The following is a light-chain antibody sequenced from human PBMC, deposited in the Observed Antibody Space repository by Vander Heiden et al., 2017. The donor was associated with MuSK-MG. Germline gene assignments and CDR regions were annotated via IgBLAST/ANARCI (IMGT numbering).Light chain of an antibody. CDR3: QQRDTSPPAWT. V-gene: IGKV1-39*01. Sequence: DIQMTQPPSSLSASVGDRVTITCRASENINTYLNWYQQKPGKAPKLLIFGASTLQSGDPSRFSGSGSGTDFTLTISSLQPEDFATYYCQQRDTSPPAWTFGQGTKVEIK. CDR1: ENINTY. J-gene: IGKJ1*01. CDR2: GAS.